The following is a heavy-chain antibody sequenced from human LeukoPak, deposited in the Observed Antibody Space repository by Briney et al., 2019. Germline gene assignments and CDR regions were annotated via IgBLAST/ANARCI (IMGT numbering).Heavy chain of an antibody. D-gene: IGHD3-22*01. CDR1: GYTFTSYA. CDR2: INAGNGNT. Sequence: ASVKVSCKASGYTFTSYAMHWVRQAPRQRLEWMGWINAGNGNTKYSQKFQGRVTITRDTSASTAYMELSSLRSEDTAVYYCVRVGYDSSGYYSFDYWGQGTLVTVSS. J-gene: IGHJ4*02. V-gene: IGHV1-3*01. CDR3: VRVGYDSSGYYSFDY.